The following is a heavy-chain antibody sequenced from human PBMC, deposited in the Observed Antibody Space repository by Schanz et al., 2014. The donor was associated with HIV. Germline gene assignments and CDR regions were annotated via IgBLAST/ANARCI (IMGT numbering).Heavy chain of an antibody. CDR1: GGTFSSYA. Sequence: QVQLVQSGAELKKPGASVKVSCKASGGTFSSYAISWVRQAPGQGLEWMGGIIPIFGTANYAQKFQGRVTITADESTSTAYMELSRLRSDDTAVYYCARTSGWSNRAWWYFDLWGRGTLVTVSS. J-gene: IGHJ2*01. CDR2: IIPIFGTA. D-gene: IGHD6-19*01. V-gene: IGHV1-69*01. CDR3: ARTSGWSNRAWWYFDL.